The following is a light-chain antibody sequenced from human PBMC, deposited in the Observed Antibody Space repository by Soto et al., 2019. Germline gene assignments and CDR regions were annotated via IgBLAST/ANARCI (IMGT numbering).Light chain of an antibody. V-gene: IGKV1-5*03. Sequence: DIQMTQSPSTLSASIGDRVTITCRASQSISSWLAWYQQKPGKAPNLLIYMASTLEGGVPSRFSGSGSGTEFPLTISSLQPDDSATYYCQQYNSYSPLTFGGGTKVEIK. CDR1: QSISSW. J-gene: IGKJ4*01. CDR3: QQYNSYSPLT. CDR2: MAS.